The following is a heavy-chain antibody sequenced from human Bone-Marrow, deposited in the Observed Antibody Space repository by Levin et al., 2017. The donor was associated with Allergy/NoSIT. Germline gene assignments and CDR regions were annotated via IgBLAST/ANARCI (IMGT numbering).Heavy chain of an antibody. CDR2: ISDSSSTI. J-gene: IGHJ6*02. Sequence: PGESLKISCAASGFSFRSYSMNWVRQAPGKGLEWVSYISDSSSTIYYADSLKGRFTVSRDNAKHSLYLQMNSLRVEDTAVYYCARDEARSCTGGSCPVYYGMDVWGQGTTVTVSS. CDR3: ARDEARSCTGGSCPVYYGMDV. V-gene: IGHV3-48*01. CDR1: GFSFRSYS. D-gene: IGHD2-15*01.